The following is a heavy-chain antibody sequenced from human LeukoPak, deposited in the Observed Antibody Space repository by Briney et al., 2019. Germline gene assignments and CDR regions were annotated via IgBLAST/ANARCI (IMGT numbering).Heavy chain of an antibody. CDR2: ISPYNGNT. Sequence: ASVKVSCKASGYTSTSYGISWVRQAPGQGLEWMGWISPYNGNTNYAQKLQGRVTMTTDTSTSTAYMELRSLRSDDTAVYYCARDPMYYYGSGSYPPDYWGQGTLVTVSS. CDR1: GYTSTSYG. V-gene: IGHV1-18*01. J-gene: IGHJ4*02. CDR3: ARDPMYYYGSGSYPPDY. D-gene: IGHD3-10*01.